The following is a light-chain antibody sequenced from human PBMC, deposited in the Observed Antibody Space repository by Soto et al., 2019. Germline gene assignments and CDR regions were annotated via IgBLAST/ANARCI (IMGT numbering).Light chain of an antibody. CDR1: QRNNKW. J-gene: IGKJ1*01. Sequence: DIQMTQSPSTLSASLRDRVTITCRASQRNNKWLAWYQQKPGKSPNLLIYQASSLETGVSSKFSGSASDTEFTLSICSLQPDDFATYYCQQYKDYSGWTFGQGTKVDIK. CDR3: QQYKDYSGWT. CDR2: QAS. V-gene: IGKV1-5*03.